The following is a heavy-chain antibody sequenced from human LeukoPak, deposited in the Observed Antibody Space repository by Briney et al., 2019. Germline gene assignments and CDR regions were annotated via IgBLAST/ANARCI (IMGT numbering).Heavy chain of an antibody. CDR3: ARDPSLDY. V-gene: IGHV3-33*01. CDR1: GFTFSSYG. CDR2: IYYDGANK. Sequence: GGSLRLSCAASGFTFSSYGMHWVRQAPGKVLEWVAHIYYDGANKYYADSVKGRFTISRDISKSALYLQMNSLRAEDTAVYYCARDPSLDYWGQGTLVTVSS. J-gene: IGHJ4*02.